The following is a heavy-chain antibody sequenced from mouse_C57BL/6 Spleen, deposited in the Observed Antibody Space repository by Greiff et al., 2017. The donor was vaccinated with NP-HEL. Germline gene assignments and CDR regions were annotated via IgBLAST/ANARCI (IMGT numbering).Heavy chain of an antibody. D-gene: IGHD2-4*01. CDR2: ISDGGSYT. J-gene: IGHJ2*01. Sequence: LAWVATISDGGSYTYYPDNVKGRFIISRDNAKNNLYLQMSHLKSEDTAMYYCARDPLITYFDYWGQGTTLTVSS. V-gene: IGHV5-4*01. CDR3: ARDPLITYFDY.